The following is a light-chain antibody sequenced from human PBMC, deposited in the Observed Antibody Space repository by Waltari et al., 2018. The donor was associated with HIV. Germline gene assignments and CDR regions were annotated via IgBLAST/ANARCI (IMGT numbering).Light chain of an antibody. Sequence: SSELTQDPVVSVALGQTVQIACLGDSLRQYYASWYRVRPGQAPQLLVYGKNSRPAGRTDRYAASSAGNRAFLTITGARAEDEADDYWACWDRSGEYILFGGGTSLTGL. CDR2: GKN. J-gene: IGLJ2*01. CDR3: ACWDRSGEYIL. V-gene: IGLV3-19*01. CDR1: SLRQYY.